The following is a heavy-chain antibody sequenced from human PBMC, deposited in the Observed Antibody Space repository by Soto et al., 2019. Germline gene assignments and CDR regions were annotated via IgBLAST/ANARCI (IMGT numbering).Heavy chain of an antibody. J-gene: IGHJ4*02. V-gene: IGHV1-2*02. CDR3: ARDFTIFGMISSDY. D-gene: IGHD3-3*01. Sequence: ASVKVSCKASGYTFTGYYMHWVRQAPGQGLEWMGWINPNSGGTNYAQKFQGRVTMTRDTSISTAYMELSRLGSDDTAVYYCARDFTIFGMISSDYWGQGTLVTVSS. CDR1: GYTFTGYY. CDR2: INPNSGGT.